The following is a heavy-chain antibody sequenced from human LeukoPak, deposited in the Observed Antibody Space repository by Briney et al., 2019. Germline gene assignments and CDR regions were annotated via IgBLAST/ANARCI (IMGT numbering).Heavy chain of an antibody. V-gene: IGHV1-46*01. CDR2: INPSGGST. CDR3: AIVYNHGMDV. CDR1: GYTLTSYY. J-gene: IGHJ6*04. Sequence: AASVTVSFTASGYTLTSYYLHWVRQAPGQGLEWMAIINPSGGSTSHSQKFQGRVTITRDTSASAVYIELSSLRSEDTAVYYCAIVYNHGMDVWGKGTTVTVYS.